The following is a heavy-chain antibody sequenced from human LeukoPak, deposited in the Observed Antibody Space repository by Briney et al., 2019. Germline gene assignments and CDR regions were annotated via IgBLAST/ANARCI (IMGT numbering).Heavy chain of an antibody. J-gene: IGHJ3*02. CDR1: GFTLRSYA. V-gene: IGHV3-23*01. CDR3: AKDQYGEAFDI. CDR2: ISGSGRAT. D-gene: IGHD4-17*01. Sequence: PGGSLRLSCAASGFTLRSYAMNWVRQAPGKGLEWVSAISGSGRATYYADSVKGRFTISRDNSKNTLYLQMNSLRAEDTAVYYCAKDQYGEAFDIWGPGTMVSVSS.